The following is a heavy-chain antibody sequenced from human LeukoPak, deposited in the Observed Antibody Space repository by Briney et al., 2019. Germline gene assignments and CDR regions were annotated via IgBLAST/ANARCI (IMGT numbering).Heavy chain of an antibody. V-gene: IGHV4-59*08. J-gene: IGHJ4*02. CDR1: GGSLTNYY. CDR2: VFYRGTT. Sequence: PSETLSLTCTVSGGSLTNYYWGWIRQPPGKGLEWIGYVFYRGTTNYNPSLKSRVTISVDTSKNQFSLKLSSVTAADTAVYYCARFRGGQHLEPLDYWGQGTLLTVSS. D-gene: IGHD6-13*01. CDR3: ARFRGGQHLEPLDY.